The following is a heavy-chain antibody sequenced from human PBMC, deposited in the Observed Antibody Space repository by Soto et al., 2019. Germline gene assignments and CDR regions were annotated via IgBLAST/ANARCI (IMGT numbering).Heavy chain of an antibody. J-gene: IGHJ6*02. CDR1: GFTFSSYG. D-gene: IGHD6-19*01. Sequence: QVQLVESGGGVVQPGRSLRLSCAASGFTFSSYGMHWVRQAPGKGLEWVAVISYDGSNKYYADSVKGRFTISRDNSKNTLYLHMNSLRAEDTAVYYCAKDGAEGIAVAGMDGMDVWGQGTTVTVSS. CDR2: ISYDGSNK. V-gene: IGHV3-30*18. CDR3: AKDGAEGIAVAGMDGMDV.